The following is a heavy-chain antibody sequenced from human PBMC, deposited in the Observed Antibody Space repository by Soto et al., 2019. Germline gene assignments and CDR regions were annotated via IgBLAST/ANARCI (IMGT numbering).Heavy chain of an antibody. V-gene: IGHV1-18*01. D-gene: IGHD2-21*02. CDR2: ISAYNGNT. Sequence: ASVKVSCKASGYTFTSYGISWVRQAPGQGLEWMGWISAYNGNTNYAQKLQGRVTMTTDTSTSTAYMELRSLRSDDTAVYYCARDCGGDCYDVDFDYWGQGTLVTVGS. CDR1: GYTFTSYG. J-gene: IGHJ4*02. CDR3: ARDCGGDCYDVDFDY.